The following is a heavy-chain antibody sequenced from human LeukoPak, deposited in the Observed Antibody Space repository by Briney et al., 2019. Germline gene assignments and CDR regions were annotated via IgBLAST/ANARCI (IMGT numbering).Heavy chain of an antibody. J-gene: IGHJ3*02. CDR2: INHSGST. V-gene: IGHV4-34*01. CDR1: GGSFSGYY. Sequence: PSETQSLTCAVYGGSFSGYYWSWIRQPPGKGLEWIGEINHSGSTNYNPSLKSRVTISVDTSKNQFSLKLSSVTAADTAVYYCASLWPYQLSAFDIWGQGTLVTVSS. CDR3: ASLWPYQLSAFDI. D-gene: IGHD2-2*01.